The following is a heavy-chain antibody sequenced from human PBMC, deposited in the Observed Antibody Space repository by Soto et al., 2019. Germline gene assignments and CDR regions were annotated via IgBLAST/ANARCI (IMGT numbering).Heavy chain of an antibody. CDR2: ISGSGGST. D-gene: IGHD3-22*01. Sequence: GGSLRLSCAASGFTFSSYAMSWVRQAPGKGLEWVSAISGSGGSTYYADSVKGRFTISRDNSKNTVYLQMSTLRAEDTAVYYCVKGEYYYDSGGYYPFDYWGQGTPVTVSS. J-gene: IGHJ4*02. CDR1: GFTFSSYA. V-gene: IGHV3-23*01. CDR3: VKGEYYYDSGGYYPFDY.